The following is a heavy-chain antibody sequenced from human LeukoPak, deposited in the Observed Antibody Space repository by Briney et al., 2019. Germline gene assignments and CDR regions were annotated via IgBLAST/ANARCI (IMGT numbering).Heavy chain of an antibody. D-gene: IGHD2-2*01. CDR2: ISSSSSTI. Sequence: GGSLRLSCAASGFTFSSYSMNWVRQAPGKGLEWVSYISSSSSTIYYADSVKGRFTISRGNAKNSLYLQMNSLRAEDTAVYYCARDLTRYIVVVPAATFDYWGQGTLVTVSS. V-gene: IGHV3-48*01. CDR1: GFTFSSYS. J-gene: IGHJ4*02. CDR3: ARDLTRYIVVVPAATFDY.